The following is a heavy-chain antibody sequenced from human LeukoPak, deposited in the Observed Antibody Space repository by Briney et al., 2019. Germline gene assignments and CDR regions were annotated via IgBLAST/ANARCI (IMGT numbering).Heavy chain of an antibody. Sequence: GGSLRLSCAASGFIFSSFAMSWVRQAPGKGLEWVSGISVRGGSTYYADSVKGRFTVSRDNSQNTLYLHMNSLRDEDTALYYCAKEGQTVAGNGYFDYWGQGTLVTVSS. D-gene: IGHD6-19*01. CDR3: AKEGQTVAGNGYFDY. CDR1: GFIFSSFA. J-gene: IGHJ4*02. V-gene: IGHV3-23*01. CDR2: ISVRGGST.